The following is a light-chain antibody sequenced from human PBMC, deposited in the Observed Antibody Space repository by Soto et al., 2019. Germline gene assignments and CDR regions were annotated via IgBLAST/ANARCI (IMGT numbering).Light chain of an antibody. Sequence: EIVMTHSPTTLSVSPGSRSTLSCRASQSVSILLAWYKQKPGQAPRLLIHGATTRATGIPARLSGSGSGTEFTLTISSLQPDDFATYYCQQYSSHSTFGHGTKVDI. J-gene: IGKJ1*01. CDR2: GAT. V-gene: IGKV3-15*01. CDR1: QSVSIL. CDR3: QQYSSHST.